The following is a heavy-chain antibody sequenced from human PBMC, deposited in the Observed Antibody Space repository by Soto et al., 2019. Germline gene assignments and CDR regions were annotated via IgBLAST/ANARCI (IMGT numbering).Heavy chain of an antibody. Sequence: LALTCTVSGGSISSYYWSWIRQPPGKGLEWIGHIYYSGSTNYNPSLKSRVTISVDTSKNQVSLKLSSVTVADTAVYYCARAHGSYYDYWGQGTPVTVSS. CDR3: ARAHGSYYDY. J-gene: IGHJ4*02. D-gene: IGHD1-26*01. CDR1: GGSISSYY. CDR2: IYYSGST. V-gene: IGHV4-59*01.